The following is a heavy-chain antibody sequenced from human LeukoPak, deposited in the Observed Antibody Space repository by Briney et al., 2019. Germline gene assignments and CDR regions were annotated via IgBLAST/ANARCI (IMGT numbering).Heavy chain of an antibody. CDR1: GYTFTGYY. V-gene: IGHV1-2*02. D-gene: IGHD3-22*01. CDR3: ARVSYYDSSGSSYYYYYGMDA. J-gene: IGHJ6*02. Sequence: ASVKVSCKASGYTFTGYYMHWVRQAPGQGLEWMGWINPNSGGTNYAQKFQGRVTMTRDTSISTAYMELSRLRSDDTAVYYCARVSYYDSSGSSYYYYYGMDAWGQGTTVTVSS. CDR2: INPNSGGT.